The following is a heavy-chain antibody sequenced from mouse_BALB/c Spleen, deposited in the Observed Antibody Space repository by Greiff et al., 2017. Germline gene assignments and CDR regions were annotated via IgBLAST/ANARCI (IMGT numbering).Heavy chain of an antibody. J-gene: IGHJ3*01. V-gene: IGHV14-4*02. CDR3: NSYYGNYEFAY. CDR2: IDAENGDT. Sequence: EVKLQESGAELVRSGAAVKLSCTASGFNIKDYYMPWVKQRPEQGLEWIGWIDAENGDTEYAPKFQGKATMTADTSSNTANLQRNSLTSEDTAVYYCNSYYGNYEFAYWGQGTLVTASA. CDR1: GFNIKDYY. D-gene: IGHD2-10*01.